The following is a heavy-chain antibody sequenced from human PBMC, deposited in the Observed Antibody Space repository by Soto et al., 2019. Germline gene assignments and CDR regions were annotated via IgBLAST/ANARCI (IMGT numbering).Heavy chain of an antibody. CDR3: ATEVIYYDSSGYGTVVGDTLDI. CDR1: GFTVSNVW. Sequence: EVQLVESGGGLVQPGGSLRLSCAASGFTVSNVWMTWVRQTAGKGLEWVGHIKRKTDGRTTEYAAPVKGRFTISRNDSKNTLYLKMNSLKTKDTAMYYCATEVIYYDSSGYGTVVGDTLDIWGQGTMVTVSS. J-gene: IGHJ3*02. D-gene: IGHD3-22*01. V-gene: IGHV3-15*01. CDR2: IKRKTDGRTT.